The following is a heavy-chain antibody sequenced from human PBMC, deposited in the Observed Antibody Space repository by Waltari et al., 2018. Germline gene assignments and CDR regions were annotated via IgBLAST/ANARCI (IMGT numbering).Heavy chain of an antibody. V-gene: IGHV1-3*01. CDR2: INAGNGNT. J-gene: IGHJ4*02. Sequence: QVQLVQSGAEVKKPGASGKVSCTASGYTFTRYAIHWVRQAPGQRLEWMGWINAGNGNTKYSQKFQGRVTITRDTSATTAYMELSSLRSEDTAVYYCARDRSFADWGQGTQVTVSS. CDR3: ARDRSFAD. CDR1: GYTFTRYA.